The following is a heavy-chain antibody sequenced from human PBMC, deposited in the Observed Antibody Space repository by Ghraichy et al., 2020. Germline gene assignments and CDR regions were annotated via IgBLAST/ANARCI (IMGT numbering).Heavy chain of an antibody. CDR3: ARGILTGYYW. CDR2: IYYSGST. CDR1: GGSISSGGYY. V-gene: IGHV4-31*03. D-gene: IGHD3-9*01. Sequence: SETLSLTCTVSGGSISSGGYYWSWIRQHPGKGLEWIGYIYYSGSTYYNPSLKSRVTISVDTSKNQFSLKLSSVTAADTAVYYCARGILTGYYWWGQGTLVTVSS. J-gene: IGHJ4*02.